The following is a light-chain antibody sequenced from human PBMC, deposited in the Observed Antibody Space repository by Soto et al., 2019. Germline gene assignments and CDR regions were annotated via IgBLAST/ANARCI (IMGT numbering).Light chain of an antibody. J-gene: IGKJ4*01. CDR1: QSVSSN. CDR3: QQYNVWPLT. Sequence: EIVMTQTPATLSVSPGERATLSCRASQSVSSNLAWYQQKPGQTPKLLIYVASTRATGIPARFSGSGSGTEFTLTIRSLQSEDSAVYYRQQYNVWPLTVGGGTKVEFK. CDR2: VAS. V-gene: IGKV3-15*01.